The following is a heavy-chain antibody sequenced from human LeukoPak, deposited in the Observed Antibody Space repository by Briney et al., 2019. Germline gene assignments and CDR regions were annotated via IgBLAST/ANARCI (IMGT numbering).Heavy chain of an antibody. J-gene: IGHJ4*02. D-gene: IGHD3-16*02. CDR2: IIPIFGTA. Sequence: SVKVSCKASGGTFSSHAISWVRQAPGQGLEWMGRIIPIFGTANYAQKFQGRVTITTDESTSTAYMELSSLRSEDTAVYYCARQDIGGVMVPSFDYWGQGTLVTVSS. CDR1: GGTFSSHA. CDR3: ARQDIGGVMVPSFDY. V-gene: IGHV1-69*05.